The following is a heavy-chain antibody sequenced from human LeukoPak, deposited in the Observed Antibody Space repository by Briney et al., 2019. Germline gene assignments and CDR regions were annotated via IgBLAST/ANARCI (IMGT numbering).Heavy chain of an antibody. Sequence: GGSLRLSCGTSGFTFSRHAMNWVRQPPGKGLEWVSDIDGSGSLTFYADSVKGRFTISRDNSENRLYLQMNSLRAEDTAVYYCGRVSTVTANFDYWGQGSLVTVSS. J-gene: IGHJ4*02. CDR3: GRVSTVTANFDY. D-gene: IGHD2-21*02. CDR2: IDGSGSLT. V-gene: IGHV3-23*01. CDR1: GFTFSRHA.